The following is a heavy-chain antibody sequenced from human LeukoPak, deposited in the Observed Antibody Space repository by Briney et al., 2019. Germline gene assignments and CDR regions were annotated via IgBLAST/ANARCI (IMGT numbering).Heavy chain of an antibody. J-gene: IGHJ4*02. Sequence: GGSLRLSCAASGFTFSTYGMSWVRQAPGKGLEWVSGISGSNSRSTYYADSVKGRFTISRDNSKNTLYLQMNSLRAEDTAIYYCAKIAETSGSYGQGYDYWGQGTLVTVSS. CDR1: GFTFSTYG. V-gene: IGHV3-23*01. CDR3: AKIAETSGSYGQGYDY. D-gene: IGHD1-26*01. CDR2: ISGSNSRST.